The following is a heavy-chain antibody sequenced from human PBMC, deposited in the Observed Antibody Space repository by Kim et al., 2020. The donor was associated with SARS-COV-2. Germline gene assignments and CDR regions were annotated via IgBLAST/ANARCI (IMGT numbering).Heavy chain of an antibody. Sequence: GYADSVKDRFTIPRDNAKNSQYLQMNSLRAEDTALYYCAKDGYADWYFDLWGRGTLVTVSS. J-gene: IGHJ2*01. D-gene: IGHD5-12*01. V-gene: IGHV3-9*01. CDR3: AKDGYADWYFDL.